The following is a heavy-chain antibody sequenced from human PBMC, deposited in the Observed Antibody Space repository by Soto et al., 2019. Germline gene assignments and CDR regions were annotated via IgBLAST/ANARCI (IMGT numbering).Heavy chain of an antibody. CDR1: GFTFSSYE. CDR2: ISSSGSTI. V-gene: IGHV3-48*03. D-gene: IGHD5-18*01. Sequence: GGSLRLSCAASGFTFSSYETNWVRQAPGKGLEWVSYISSSGSTIYYADSVKGRFTISRDNAKNSLYLQMNSLRAEDTAVYYCARELAVYSYGPNWGQGTLVTVSS. CDR3: ARELAVYSYGPN. J-gene: IGHJ4*02.